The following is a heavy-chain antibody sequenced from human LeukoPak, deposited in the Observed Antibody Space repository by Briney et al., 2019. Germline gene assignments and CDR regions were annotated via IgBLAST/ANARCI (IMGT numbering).Heavy chain of an antibody. CDR1: GFTFSSYW. CDR2: IKQDGSEK. J-gene: IGHJ4*02. CDR3: ARDLGYYDFWSGYPTFDY. D-gene: IGHD3-3*01. Sequence: PGGSLRLSCAASGFTFSSYWMSWVRQAPGKGLEWVANIKQDGSEKYYVDSVKGRFTISRDNAKNSLYLQMNSLRAEDTAVYYCARDLGYYDFWSGYPTFDYWGQGTLVTVSS. V-gene: IGHV3-7*01.